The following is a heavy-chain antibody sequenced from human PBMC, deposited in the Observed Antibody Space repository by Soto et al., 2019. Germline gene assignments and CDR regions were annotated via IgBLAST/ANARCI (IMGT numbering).Heavy chain of an antibody. D-gene: IGHD2-15*01. CDR2: VNPILSMS. CDR1: GDTFNFYS. J-gene: IGHJ4*02. V-gene: IGHV1-69*02. Sequence: QVQLVQSGAEVKSAGSSVKVSCKASGDTFNFYSINWVRQAPGLGLEWVGRVNPILSMSNYAQRFQGRVTKTADKSTGTAYMELRSLRSEDTAIYGSGYRAFDSWGQGALVTVSS. CDR3: GYRAFDS.